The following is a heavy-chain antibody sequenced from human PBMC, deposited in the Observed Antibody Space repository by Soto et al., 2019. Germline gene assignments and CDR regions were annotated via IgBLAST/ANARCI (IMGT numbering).Heavy chain of an antibody. CDR2: INPSGGST. D-gene: IGHD2-21*02. V-gene: IGHV1-46*01. CDR1: GYTFTSYY. J-gene: IGHJ6*02. Sequence: QVQLVQSGAEVKKPGASVKVSCKASGYTFTSYYMHWVRQAPGQGLEWMGIINPSGGSTSYAQKFQGRVPMTRDTSTSTVYMELSSLSSEDTAVYYCAREVGCGGDCYSNYYYYGMDVWGQGTTVTVSS. CDR3: AREVGCGGDCYSNYYYYGMDV.